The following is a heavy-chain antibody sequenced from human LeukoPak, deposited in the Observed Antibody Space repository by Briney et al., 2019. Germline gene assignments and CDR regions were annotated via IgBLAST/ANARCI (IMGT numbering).Heavy chain of an antibody. D-gene: IGHD6-19*01. CDR2: IYHSGTT. CDR1: DYSISSGYY. V-gene: IGHV4-38-2*01. J-gene: IGHJ3*01. CDR3: ARLAGTVAFDV. Sequence: SETLSLTCAVSDYSISSGYYWGWIRQPPGKGLEWIGSIYHSGTTYYNPSLKSRVTISVDKSKSQFSLKLSSVTAADTAVYYCARLAGTVAFDVWGQGTMVTVSS.